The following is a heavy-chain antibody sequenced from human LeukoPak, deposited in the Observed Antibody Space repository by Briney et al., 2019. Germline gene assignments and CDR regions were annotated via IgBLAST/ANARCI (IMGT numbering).Heavy chain of an antibody. V-gene: IGHV1-69*13. CDR2: IIPIFGTA. CDR3: ARAGMATTGSFDY. J-gene: IGHJ4*02. CDR1: GYTFPSYF. D-gene: IGHD5-24*01. Sequence: ASVKVSCKASGYTFPSYFMHWVRQAPGQGLEWMGGIIPIFGTANYAQKFQGRVTITADESTSTAYMELSSLRSEDTAVYYCARAGMATTGSFDYWGQGTLVTVSS.